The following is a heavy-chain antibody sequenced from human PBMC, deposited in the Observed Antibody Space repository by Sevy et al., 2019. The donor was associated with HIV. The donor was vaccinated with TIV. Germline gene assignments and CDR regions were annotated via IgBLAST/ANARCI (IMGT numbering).Heavy chain of an antibody. CDR1: GFTFDDYA. Sequence: GGSLRLSCAASGFTFDDYAMHWVRQAPGKGLEWVSGISWNSGSIGYADSVKGRFNISRDNAKNSLYLQMNSLRAQDTALYYCAKDYDSSGWYGEYYFDYWGQGTLVTVSS. CDR2: ISWNSGSI. V-gene: IGHV3-9*01. CDR3: AKDYDSSGWYGEYYFDY. D-gene: IGHD6-19*01. J-gene: IGHJ4*02.